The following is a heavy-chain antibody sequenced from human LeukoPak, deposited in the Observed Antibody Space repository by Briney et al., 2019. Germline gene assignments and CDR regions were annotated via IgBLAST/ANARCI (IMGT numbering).Heavy chain of an antibody. J-gene: IGHJ4*02. Sequence: SSETPSLTCTASGVSTSSSSYYWVCIRQPPGKGLEWIGGVFYDGSTYYSPSLKSRVTISVDTSKNQFSLKLSSVTAADTAIYYCATRNWNYGHFDYWGQGTLVTVSS. CDR3: ATRNWNYGHFDY. D-gene: IGHD1-7*01. CDR1: GVSTSSSSYY. V-gene: IGHV4-39*05. CDR2: VFYDGST.